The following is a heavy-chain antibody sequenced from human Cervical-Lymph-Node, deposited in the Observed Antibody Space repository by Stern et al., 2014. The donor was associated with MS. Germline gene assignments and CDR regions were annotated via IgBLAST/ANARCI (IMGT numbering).Heavy chain of an antibody. D-gene: IGHD5-12*01. CDR1: GDTFSNYA. V-gene: IGHV1-69*06. CDR2: IIPIFGTT. Sequence: QVQLGQSGAEVKKPGSSVKVSCKTSGDTFSNYAFSWVRQAPGRGLEWMGGIIPIFGTTNYAQKFQGRVTITADKSTTTAYMELSSLRSEDTAVYFCATDGGGYEVLWGRGTLVTVSS. J-gene: IGHJ2*01. CDR3: ATDGGGYEVL.